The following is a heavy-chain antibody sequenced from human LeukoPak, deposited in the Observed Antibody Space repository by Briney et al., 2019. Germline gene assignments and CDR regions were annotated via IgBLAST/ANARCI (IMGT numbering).Heavy chain of an antibody. V-gene: IGHV3-48*01. Sequence: PGGSLRLSCAASGFTFSTYSMNWVRQAPGEGLEWVSYIDSGSSTIYYADSVKGRFTVSRDNAKNSLYLQMNSLRAEDTAVYYCARDRYYYDSSGRYYFDYWGQGTLVTVSS. J-gene: IGHJ4*02. CDR2: IDSGSSTI. D-gene: IGHD3-22*01. CDR3: ARDRYYYDSSGRYYFDY. CDR1: GFTFSTYS.